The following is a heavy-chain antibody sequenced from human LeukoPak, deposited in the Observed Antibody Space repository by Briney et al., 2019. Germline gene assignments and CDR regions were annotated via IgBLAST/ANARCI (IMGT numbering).Heavy chain of an antibody. J-gene: IGHJ4*02. CDR1: GFSFSDTY. CDR3: TTESSGSLPY. V-gene: IGHV3-15*07. CDR2: IKNKADRGEI. D-gene: IGHD1-26*01. Sequence: GGSLRLSCAASGFSFSDTYINWVRQIPGTGLEWVGLIKNKADRGEIEYAAPVKDRFTISGDDSKNTVYLQMSSLKTEDTAVYYCTTESSGSLPYWGQGTLVTVSS.